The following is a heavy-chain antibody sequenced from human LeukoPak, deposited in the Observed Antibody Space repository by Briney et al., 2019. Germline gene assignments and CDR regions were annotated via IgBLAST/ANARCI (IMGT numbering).Heavy chain of an antibody. CDR3: ARASVNPATIDY. V-gene: IGHV3-21*01. CDR2: ISSSSSYI. J-gene: IGHJ4*02. CDR1: GFTFSCYS. D-gene: IGHD1-1*01. Sequence: PGGSLRLSCAASGFTFSCYSMNWVRQAPGKGLEWVSSISSSSSYIYYADSVKGRFTISRDNAKNSLYLQMNSLRAEDTAVYYCARASVNPATIDYRGQGTLVTVSS.